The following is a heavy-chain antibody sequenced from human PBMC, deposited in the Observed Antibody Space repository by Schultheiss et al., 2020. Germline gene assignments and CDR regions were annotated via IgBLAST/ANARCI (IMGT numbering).Heavy chain of an antibody. J-gene: IGHJ3*02. Sequence: SDTLSLTCAVSGGSISSSNWWSWIRQHPGKGLEWIGYIYYSGSTYYNPSLKSRVTISVDTSKNQFSLKLSSVTAADTAVYYCARAVTTVTTSHAFDIWGQGTMVTVSS. D-gene: IGHD4-17*01. CDR3: ARAVTTVTTSHAFDI. CDR1: GGSISSSNW. CDR2: IYYSGST. V-gene: IGHV4-28*03.